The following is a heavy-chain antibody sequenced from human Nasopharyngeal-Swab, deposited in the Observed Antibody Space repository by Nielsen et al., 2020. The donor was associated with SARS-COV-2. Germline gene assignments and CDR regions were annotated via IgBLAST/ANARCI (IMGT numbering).Heavy chain of an antibody. D-gene: IGHD6-13*01. V-gene: IGHV3-23*01. CDR3: AKGLEQQLSPLYYYYYYGMDV. CDR2: ISGSGGST. J-gene: IGHJ6*02. CDR1: GCTFSSYS. Sequence: GESLKISCAASGCTFSSYSMSWVRQAPGQGLEWVSAISGSGGSTYYADSVKGRFTISRDNSKNTLYLQMNSLRAEDTAVYYCAKGLEQQLSPLYYYYYYGMDVWGQGTTVTVSS.